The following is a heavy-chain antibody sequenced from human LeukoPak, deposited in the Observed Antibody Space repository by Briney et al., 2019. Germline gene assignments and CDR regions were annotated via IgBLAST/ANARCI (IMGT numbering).Heavy chain of an antibody. D-gene: IGHD3-22*01. CDR2: IYPGDSDT. CDR3: ASSRPNYYDSSGYYYPRYFQL. J-gene: IGHJ1*01. Sequence: GESLRISCKGSGYSFTSYWIGWVRQMPGKGLEWMGIIYPGDSDTRYSPSFQGQVTISADKSISTAYLQWSSLKASDTAMYYCASSRPNYYDSSGYYYPRYFQLWGQGTLVTVSS. CDR1: GYSFTSYW. V-gene: IGHV5-51*01.